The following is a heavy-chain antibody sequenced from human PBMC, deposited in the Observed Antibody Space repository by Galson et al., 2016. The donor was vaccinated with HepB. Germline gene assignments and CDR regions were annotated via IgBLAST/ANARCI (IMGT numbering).Heavy chain of an antibody. CDR1: GYTFTNYG. Sequence: SVKVSCKASGYTFTNYGITWVRQALGQGLEWMGWISPYNGNTNYAQKPQGRVTMTTDTSTSTAYMELRSLRSDDTAAYYCARYVRLHAVSSSYYYYYMDVWGRGTTVTVSS. D-gene: IGHD2-2*01. CDR2: ISPYNGNT. V-gene: IGHV1-18*04. J-gene: IGHJ6*03. CDR3: ARYVRLHAVSSSYYYYYMDV.